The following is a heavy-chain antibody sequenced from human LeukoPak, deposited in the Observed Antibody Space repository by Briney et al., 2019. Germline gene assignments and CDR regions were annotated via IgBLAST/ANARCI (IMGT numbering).Heavy chain of an antibody. CDR3: AREANSGSYYTAFDI. J-gene: IGHJ3*02. Sequence: GGSLRLSCAASGFTFSSYSMNWVRQAPGKGLEWVSSISSSSSYIYYADSVKGRFTISRDNAKNSLYLQMNSLRAEDTAVYYCAREANSGSYYTAFDIWGQGTMVTVSS. CDR1: GFTFSSYS. CDR2: ISSSSSYI. D-gene: IGHD3-10*01. V-gene: IGHV3-21*01.